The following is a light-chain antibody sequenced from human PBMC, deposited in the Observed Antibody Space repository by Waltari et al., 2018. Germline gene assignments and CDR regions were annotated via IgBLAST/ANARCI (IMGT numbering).Light chain of an antibody. V-gene: IGKV3-11*01. J-gene: IGKJ4*01. CDR2: DTS. CDR3: QQRRRWPLT. Sequence: EIVLTQSPATLSLSPGERATLSCRASQTVDTYLAWYQQRPGQAPRLLRYDTSNRPTGIPDRFSGSGSETDFTLTISSLEPEDFAVYYCQQRRRWPLTFGGGSKVEI. CDR1: QTVDTY.